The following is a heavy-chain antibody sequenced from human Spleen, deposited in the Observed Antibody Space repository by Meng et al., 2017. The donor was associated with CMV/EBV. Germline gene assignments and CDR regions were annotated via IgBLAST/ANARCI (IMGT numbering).Heavy chain of an antibody. J-gene: IGHJ4*02. Sequence: SLKISCAASGFTFDDYAMHWVRQAPGKGLEWVSGISWNSGSIGYGDSVKGRFTISRDNAKNSLYLQMNSLRAEDTAVYYCARRLLWFGEYDYWGQGTLVTVSS. V-gene: IGHV3-9*01. CDR2: ISWNSGSI. CDR3: ARRLLWFGEYDY. CDR1: GFTFDDYA. D-gene: IGHD3-10*01.